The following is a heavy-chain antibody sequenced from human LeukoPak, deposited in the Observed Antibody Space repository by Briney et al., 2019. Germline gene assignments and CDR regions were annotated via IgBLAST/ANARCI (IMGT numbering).Heavy chain of an antibody. V-gene: IGHV1-2*02. CDR2: LDPKSGGT. CDR1: GYTFNGYY. CDR3: AVGLDIAMPGKVPTG. D-gene: IGHD6-19*01. Sequence: ASVKVSCKASGYTFNGYYIHWVRQAPGQGPEWMGWLDPKSGGTKYAQRFQGRVTVTWDTSISTAYMDLARLRSDDTAVYYCAVGLDIAMPGKVPTGWGQGTLVTVSS. J-gene: IGHJ4*02.